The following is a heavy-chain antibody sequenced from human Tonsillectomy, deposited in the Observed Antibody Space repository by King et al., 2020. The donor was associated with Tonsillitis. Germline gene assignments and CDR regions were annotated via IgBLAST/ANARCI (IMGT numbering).Heavy chain of an antibody. Sequence: VQLVESGGGVVQPGRSLRLSCAASGFTFSSYGMHWVRQAPGKGLEWVAVISYDGSNKYYADSVKGRFTISRDNSKNTLYLQMNSLRAEDTAVYYCTKDHVYGDYAVCDAFDICGQGTMVTVSS. V-gene: IGHV3-30*18. CDR1: GFTFSSYG. CDR3: TKDHVYGDYAVCDAFDI. D-gene: IGHD4-17*01. J-gene: IGHJ3*02. CDR2: ISYDGSNK.